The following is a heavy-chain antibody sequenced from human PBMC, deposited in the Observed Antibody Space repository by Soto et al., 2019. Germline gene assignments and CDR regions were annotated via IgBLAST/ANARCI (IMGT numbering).Heavy chain of an antibody. D-gene: IGHD6-13*01. V-gene: IGHV1-69*08. CDR3: AREGSSSGMSWREFDY. J-gene: IGHJ4*02. CDR2: IIPILGIA. Sequence: QVQLVQSGAEVKKPGSSVKVSCKASGGTFSSYTISWVRQAPGQGLEWMGRIIPILGIANYAQKFQGRVTITADKSTSTAYMELSSLRSEDTAVYYCAREGSSSGMSWREFDYWGQGTLVTVSS. CDR1: GGTFSSYT.